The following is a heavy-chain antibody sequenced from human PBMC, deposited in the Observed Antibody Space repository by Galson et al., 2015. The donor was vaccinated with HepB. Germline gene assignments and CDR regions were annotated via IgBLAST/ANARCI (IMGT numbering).Heavy chain of an antibody. CDR3: ARVRYSGCDWAY. J-gene: IGHJ4*02. CDR1: GGTFSSYA. D-gene: IGHD5-12*01. V-gene: IGHV1-69*13. Sequence: VKVSCKASGGTFSSYAISWVRQAPGQGLEWMGGIIPIFGTANYAQKFQGRVTITADESTSTAYMELSSLRSEDTAVYYCARVRYSGCDWAYWGQGTLVTVSS. CDR2: IIPIFGTA.